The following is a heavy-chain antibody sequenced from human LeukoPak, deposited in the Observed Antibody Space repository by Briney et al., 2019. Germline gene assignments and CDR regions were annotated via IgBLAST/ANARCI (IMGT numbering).Heavy chain of an antibody. CDR2: IKQDGTEI. J-gene: IGHJ4*02. CDR1: GFTFSSYW. V-gene: IGHV3-7*01. CDR3: ARTPDGADY. D-gene: IGHD3-10*01. Sequence: GGSLRLSCAASGFTFSSYWMTWFRQAPGKGLEWVANIKQDGTEIFYVDSVRGRFIISRDNAENSLYLQMNSLRVEDTAVYYCARTPDGADYWGQGTLVTVSS.